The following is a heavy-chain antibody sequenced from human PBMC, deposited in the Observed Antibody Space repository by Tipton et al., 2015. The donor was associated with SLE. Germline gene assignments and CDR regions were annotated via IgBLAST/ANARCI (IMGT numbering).Heavy chain of an antibody. Sequence: TLSLTCTVSGGSISSHYWSWIRQPPGKGLEWIGSIYFSGYTYYNPSLKSRVTMSIDMSKNQFSLKLSSVTAADTAVYYCARQLIAALNWFDPWGQGTLVTVSS. CDR2: IYFSGYT. CDR1: GGSISSHY. V-gene: IGHV4-59*04. J-gene: IGHJ5*02. CDR3: ARQLIAALNWFDP. D-gene: IGHD6-13*01.